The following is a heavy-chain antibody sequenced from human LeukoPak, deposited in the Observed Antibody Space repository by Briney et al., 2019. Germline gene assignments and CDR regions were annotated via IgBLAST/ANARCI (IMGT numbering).Heavy chain of an antibody. CDR1: GFTFGDYA. D-gene: IGHD2/OR15-2a*01. CDR3: TRALLSNSGEHTWFDP. Sequence: GGSLRLSCTASGFTFGDYAMYWFRQAPGKGLEWVSLIRNKAHGGTPEYAASVKGTFSISRDDSKSIAYLPMNSLNTEDTGVYSCTRALLSNSGEHTWFDPWGQGTLVTVSS. V-gene: IGHV3-49*03. J-gene: IGHJ5*02. CDR2: IRNKAHGGTP.